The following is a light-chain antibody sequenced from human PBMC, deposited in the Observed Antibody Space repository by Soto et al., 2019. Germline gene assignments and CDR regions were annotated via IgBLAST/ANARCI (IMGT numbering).Light chain of an antibody. J-gene: IGKJ1*01. CDR3: QQYGNSPRT. CDR2: GAS. CDR1: QSVSSNS. Sequence: EIVLTQSPGTLSLSPGERGTLSCRASQSVSSNSLAWYQQKPGQAPRLLTYGASSRATGIPDRFSGSGSGTDFTLTISRLEPEDFVVYYCQQYGNSPRTFGQGTKVEIK. V-gene: IGKV3-20*01.